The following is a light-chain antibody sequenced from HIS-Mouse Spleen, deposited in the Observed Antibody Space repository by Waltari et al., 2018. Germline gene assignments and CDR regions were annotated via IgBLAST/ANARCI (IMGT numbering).Light chain of an antibody. CDR3: QQYGSSPWT. CDR2: GAS. V-gene: IGKV3-20*01. Sequence: EIVLTQSPGTLSLSQGERATLSCRASQSVSSSYLAWYPQKPGQAPKLLIYGASSRATGIPDRFSGSGSGTDFTLTISRLEPEDFAVYYCQQYGSSPWTFGQGTKVEIK. J-gene: IGKJ1*01. CDR1: QSVSSSY.